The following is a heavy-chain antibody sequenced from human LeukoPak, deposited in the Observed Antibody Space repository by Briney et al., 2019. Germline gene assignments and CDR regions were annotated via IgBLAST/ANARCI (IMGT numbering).Heavy chain of an antibody. CDR1: GGTFSSYA. Sequence: SVKVSCKASGGTFSSYAISWVRQAPGQGLEWMGRIIPILGIANYAQKFQGRVTITADKSTSTAYMELSSLRSEDTAVYYCAREVRGEYYFDYWGQGTLVTVSS. CDR2: IIPILGIA. CDR3: AREVRGEYYFDY. J-gene: IGHJ4*02. D-gene: IGHD3-10*01. V-gene: IGHV1-69*04.